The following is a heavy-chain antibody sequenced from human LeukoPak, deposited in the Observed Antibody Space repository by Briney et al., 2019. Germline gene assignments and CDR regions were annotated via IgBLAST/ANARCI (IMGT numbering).Heavy chain of an antibody. CDR3: ARGRSPYYYGSGSPAGVFDP. CDR1: GGSIRSSYYY. D-gene: IGHD3-10*01. Sequence: SETLSLTCTVSGGSIRSSYYYWGWIRQPPGKGLEWIGSIYDSGSTYYNPSLKSRVTISVDTSKNQFSLKLSSVTAADTAVYYCARGRSPYYYGSGSPAGVFDPWGQGTLVTVSS. CDR2: IYDSGST. J-gene: IGHJ5*02. V-gene: IGHV4-39*01.